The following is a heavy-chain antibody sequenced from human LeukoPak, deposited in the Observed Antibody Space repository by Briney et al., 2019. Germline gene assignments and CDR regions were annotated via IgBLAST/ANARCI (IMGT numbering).Heavy chain of an antibody. J-gene: IGHJ4*02. CDR2: ISSSGSTI. CDR3: ARYYYDSSGYYYKDY. CDR1: GFTFSDYY. V-gene: IGHV3-11*04. D-gene: IGHD3-22*01. Sequence: PGGSLRLSCAASGFTFSDYYMSWIRQAPGKGLEWVSYISSSGSTIYYADSVKGRFTISRDNAKNSLYLQMNSLRAEDTAMYYCARYYYDSSGYYYKDYWGQGTLVTVSS.